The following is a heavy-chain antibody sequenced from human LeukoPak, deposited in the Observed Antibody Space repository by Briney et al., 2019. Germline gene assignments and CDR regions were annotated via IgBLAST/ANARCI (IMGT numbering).Heavy chain of an antibody. V-gene: IGHV4-34*01. D-gene: IGHD2-15*01. Sequence: PGGSLRLSCAASGFTFSDYYMSWVRQPPGKGLEWIGETSHSGSTNYNPSLENRVTISADTSKNQFSLKLTSVTAADTAVYYCARVERLGYEDYWGQGTLVTVSS. CDR1: GFTFSDYY. J-gene: IGHJ4*02. CDR2: TSHSGST. CDR3: ARVERLGYEDY.